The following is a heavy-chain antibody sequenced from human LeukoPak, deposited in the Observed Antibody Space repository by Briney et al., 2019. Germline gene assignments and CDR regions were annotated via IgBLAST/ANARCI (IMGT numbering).Heavy chain of an antibody. D-gene: IGHD3-3*01. CDR2: INSDGSST. Sequence: PGGSLRLSCAASGFTFSSYWMHWVRQAPGKGLVWVSRINSDGSSTNYADSVKGRFTISRDNAKNSLYLQMNSLRAEDTAVYYCARDRNTDFWSGYYTNYFDYWGQGTLVTVSS. J-gene: IGHJ4*02. CDR3: ARDRNTDFWSGYYTNYFDY. V-gene: IGHV3-74*01. CDR1: GFTFSSYW.